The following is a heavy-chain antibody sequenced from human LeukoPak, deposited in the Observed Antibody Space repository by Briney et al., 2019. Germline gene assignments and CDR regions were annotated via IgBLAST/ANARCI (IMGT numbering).Heavy chain of an antibody. J-gene: IGHJ6*03. CDR2: ISGSGGST. V-gene: IGHV3-23*01. D-gene: IGHD3-22*01. CDR3: AKDEYYYDSSGYSDYYYYYMDV. Sequence: GGSLRLSCAASGFTFSSYAMSWVRQAPGKGLEWVSAISGSGGSTYYADSVKGRFTISRDNSKNTLYLQMNSLRAEDTAVYYCAKDEYYYDSSGYSDYYYYYMDVWGKGTTVTLSS. CDR1: GFTFSSYA.